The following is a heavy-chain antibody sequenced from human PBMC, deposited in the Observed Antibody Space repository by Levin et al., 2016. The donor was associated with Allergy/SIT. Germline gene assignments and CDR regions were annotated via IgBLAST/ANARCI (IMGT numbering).Heavy chain of an antibody. Sequence: SVKVSCKTSGGTFSSYAISWVRQAPGQGLEWMGGIIPMFGTANYAQKFQGRVTITADESTSTTYMELSSLRSGDTAVYYCARDTPGRTGYYYYGMGVWGQGTTVNVSS. J-gene: IGHJ6*02. CDR1: GGTFSSYA. D-gene: IGHD1-14*01. V-gene: IGHV1-69*13. CDR3: ARDTPGRTGYYYYGMGV. CDR2: IIPMFGTA.